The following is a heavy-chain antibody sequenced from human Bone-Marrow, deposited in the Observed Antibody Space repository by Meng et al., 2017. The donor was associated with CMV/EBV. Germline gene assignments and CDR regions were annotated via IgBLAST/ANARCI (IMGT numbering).Heavy chain of an antibody. CDR1: GFTFTKYW. D-gene: IGHD3-16*01. Sequence: GESLKISCAASGFTFTKYWMTWVRQAPGKGLEWVANINEPGTVKHYVDSVKGRFTISRDNAKTLVHLQMNSLRAEDTATYYCAAGGGFDFWGQGALVTVSS. CDR3: AAGGGFDF. V-gene: IGHV3-7*03. J-gene: IGHJ4*02. CDR2: INEPGTVK.